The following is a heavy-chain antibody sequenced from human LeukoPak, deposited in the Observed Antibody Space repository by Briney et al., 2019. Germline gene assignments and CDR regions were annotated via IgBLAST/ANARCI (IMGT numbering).Heavy chain of an antibody. CDR2: IYYSRST. V-gene: IGHV4-59*12. CDR3: AREVTMVRGVIIDYYYYYMDV. J-gene: IGHJ6*03. D-gene: IGHD3-10*01. CDR1: GGSISSYY. Sequence: SETLSLTCTVSGGSISSYYWSWIRQPPGQGLEWIGYIYYSRSTNYNPSLKSRVTISVDTSKNQFSLKLSSVTAADTAVYYCAREVTMVRGVIIDYYYYYMDVWGKGTTVTVSS.